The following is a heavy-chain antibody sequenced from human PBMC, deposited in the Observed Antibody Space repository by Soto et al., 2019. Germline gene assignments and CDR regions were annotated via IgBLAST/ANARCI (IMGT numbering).Heavy chain of an antibody. J-gene: IGHJ4*02. CDR2: IYPGDSDV. V-gene: IGHV5-51*03. CDR3: ARTDYGSGTVDS. D-gene: IGHD3-10*01. CDR1: GYDFSAYW. Sequence: DVQLVQSGAEVKKPGESLRISCKGSGYDFSAYWINWVRQMPGKGLVWMGTIYPGDSDVRYSPSFQGQVTISVDKSISIACLQWSSLKAADTAIYYCARTDYGSGTVDSWGQGTLVTVSS.